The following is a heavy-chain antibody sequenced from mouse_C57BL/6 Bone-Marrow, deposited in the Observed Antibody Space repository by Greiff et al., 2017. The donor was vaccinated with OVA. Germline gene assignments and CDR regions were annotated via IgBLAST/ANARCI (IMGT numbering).Heavy chain of an antibody. CDR2: ISNLAYSI. V-gene: IGHV5-15*01. CDR3: ARQDYGSSFYAMDY. CDR1: GFTFSDYG. Sequence: VQLKESGGGLVQPGGSLKLSCAASGFTFSDYGMAWVRQAPRKGPEWVAFISNLAYSIYYADTVTGRFTISRENAKNTLYLEMSSLRSEDTAMYYCARQDYGSSFYAMDYWGQGTSVTVSS. J-gene: IGHJ4*01. D-gene: IGHD1-1*01.